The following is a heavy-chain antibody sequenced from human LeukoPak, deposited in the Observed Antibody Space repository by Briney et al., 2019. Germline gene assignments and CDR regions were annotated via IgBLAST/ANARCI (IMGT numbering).Heavy chain of an antibody. V-gene: IGHV1-18*04. CDR2: ISAYNGNT. J-gene: IGHJ4*02. Sequence: GASVKVSCKASGYTFTSYYMHWVRQAPGQGLEWMGWISAYNGNTNYAQKLQGRGTMTTDTSTSTAYMELRSLRSDDTAVYYCARERWAAAYDYWGQGTLVTVSS. D-gene: IGHD6-13*01. CDR3: ARERWAAAYDY. CDR1: GYTFTSYY.